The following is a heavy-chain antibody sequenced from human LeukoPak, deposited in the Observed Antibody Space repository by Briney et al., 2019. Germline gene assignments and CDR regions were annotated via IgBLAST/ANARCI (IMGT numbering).Heavy chain of an antibody. Sequence: SQTLSLTCTVSGGSISSGSYYWSWIRQPPGTGLEWIGYIYYSGSTNYNPSLKSRVTISVDTSKSQFSLKLSSVTAADTAVYYCARAAYEYYYYMDVWGKGTTVTISS. CDR1: GGSISSGSYY. D-gene: IGHD5-12*01. CDR2: IYYSGST. J-gene: IGHJ6*03. CDR3: ARAAYEYYYYMDV. V-gene: IGHV4-61*01.